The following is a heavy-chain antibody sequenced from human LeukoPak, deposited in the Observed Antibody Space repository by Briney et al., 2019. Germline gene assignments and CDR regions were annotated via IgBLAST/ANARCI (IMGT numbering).Heavy chain of an antibody. Sequence: SGPTLVNPTQTLTLTCTFSGFSLSTSGMCVSWIRQPPGKALEWLARIDWDDDKYYSTSLKTRLAISKDTSKNQVVLKMTNMDPVDTATYYCARIRPPSLGRAAAGVNAFDIWGQGTMVTVSS. CDR2: IDWDDDK. D-gene: IGHD6-13*01. J-gene: IGHJ3*02. V-gene: IGHV2-70*11. CDR3: ARIRPPSLGRAAAGVNAFDI. CDR1: GFSLSTSGMC.